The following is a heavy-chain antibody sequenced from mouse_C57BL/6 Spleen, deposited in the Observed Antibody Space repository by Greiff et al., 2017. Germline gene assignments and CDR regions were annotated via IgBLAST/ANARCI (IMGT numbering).Heavy chain of an antibody. CDR1: GYTFTSYW. CDR2: IHPNSGST. V-gene: IGHV1-64*01. D-gene: IGHD1-1*01. Sequence: QVQLQQPGAELVKPGASVTLSCKASGYTFTSYWMHWVKQRPGQGLEWIGMIHPNSGSTNYNEKFKSKATLTVDKSSSTAYMQLSSLTSEDSAVYYCARSDGSSRDYWGQGTTLTVSS. CDR3: ARSDGSSRDY. J-gene: IGHJ2*01.